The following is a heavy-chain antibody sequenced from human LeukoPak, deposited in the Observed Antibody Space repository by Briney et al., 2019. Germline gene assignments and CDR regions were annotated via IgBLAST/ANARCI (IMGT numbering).Heavy chain of an antibody. CDR1: GGSFSGYY. V-gene: IGHV4-34*01. CDR2: INHSGST. D-gene: IGHD2-2*01. CDR3: AGNIVVVPAAPRVGIDY. J-gene: IGHJ4*02. Sequence: SETLSLTCAVYGGSFSGYYWSWIRQPPGKGLEWIGEINHSGSTNYNPSLKSQVTISVDTSKNQFSLKLSSVTAADTAVYYCAGNIVVVPAAPRVGIDYWGQGTLVTVSS.